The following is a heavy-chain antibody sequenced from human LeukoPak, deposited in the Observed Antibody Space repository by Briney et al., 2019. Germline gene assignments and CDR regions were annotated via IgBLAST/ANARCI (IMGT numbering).Heavy chain of an antibody. CDR3: VSGSLQSGYNFDY. CDR1: GFTFSSYA. V-gene: IGHV3-30*04. CDR2: MSFDVNNK. D-gene: IGHD3-3*01. J-gene: IGHJ4*02. Sequence: GGSLRLSCATSGFTFSSYAFHWVRQAPGKGLEWVATMSFDVNNKYYADSVRGRFTISRDNSKNTLYLQMNSLRAEDTAVYYCVSGSLQSGYNFDYWGQGALVTVSS.